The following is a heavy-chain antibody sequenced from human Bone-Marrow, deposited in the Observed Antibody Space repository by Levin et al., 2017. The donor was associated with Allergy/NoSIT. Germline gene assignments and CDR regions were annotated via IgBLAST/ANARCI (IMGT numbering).Heavy chain of an antibody. CDR1: GFTFSSYS. V-gene: IGHV3-21*01. CDR2: ISSSSSYI. Sequence: GGSLRLSCAASGFTFSSYSMNWVRQAPGKGLEWVSSISSSSSYIYYADSLKGRFTISRDNAKNSLYLQMNSLRAEDTAVYYCARDRVYCISTSCPQSDAFDIWGQGTMVTVSS. J-gene: IGHJ3*02. D-gene: IGHD2-2*01. CDR3: ARDRVYCISTSCPQSDAFDI.